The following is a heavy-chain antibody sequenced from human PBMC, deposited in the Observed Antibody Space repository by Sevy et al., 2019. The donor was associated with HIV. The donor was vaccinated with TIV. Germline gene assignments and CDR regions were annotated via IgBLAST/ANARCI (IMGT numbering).Heavy chain of an antibody. D-gene: IGHD6-19*01. CDR1: GFIFSGYW. J-gene: IGHJ4*02. Sequence: GGSLRLSCAGSGFIFSGYWMHWVRQAPGKGLEWVAVISHDGSHKYSADSVKGRFTISRDNSKNTLYLQMNSLRAEDTAMYYCARDPTIYASGWYYFDYWGQGTLVTVSS. V-gene: IGHV3-30*03. CDR3: ARDPTIYASGWYYFDY. CDR2: ISHDGSHK.